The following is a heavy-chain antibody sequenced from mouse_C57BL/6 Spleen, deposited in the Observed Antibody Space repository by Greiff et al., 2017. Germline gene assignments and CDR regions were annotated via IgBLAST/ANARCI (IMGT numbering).Heavy chain of an antibody. CDR1: GYTFTSYW. CDR2: IHPNSGST. V-gene: IGHV1-64*01. CDR3: ARSGTGTVYFDY. J-gene: IGHJ2*01. D-gene: IGHD4-1*01. Sequence: QVQLQQPGAELVKPGASVKLSCKASGYTFTSYWMHWVKQRPGQGLEWIGMIHPNSGSTNYNEKFKSKATLTVDKSTSTAYMQLSSLTSEDSAVYYCARSGTGTVYFDYWGQGTTLTVSS.